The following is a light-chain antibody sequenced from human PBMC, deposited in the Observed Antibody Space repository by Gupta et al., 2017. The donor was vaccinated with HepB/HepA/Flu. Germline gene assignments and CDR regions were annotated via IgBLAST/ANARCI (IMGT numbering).Light chain of an antibody. CDR2: LAS. Sequence: DIQMPQSPSTLSSSVGDSVTITCRASQRISGLVAWYQHKPGQAPKLLLYLASTLESGVPLRFAGSGSGTEFTLKINSLQTIDVATYFCLQDGRYPRTFGQGTKVEI. CDR3: LQDGRYPRT. CDR1: QRISGL. V-gene: IGKV1-5*03. J-gene: IGKJ1*01.